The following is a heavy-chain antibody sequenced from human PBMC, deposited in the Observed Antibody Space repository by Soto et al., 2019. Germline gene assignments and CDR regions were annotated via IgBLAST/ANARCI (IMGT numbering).Heavy chain of an antibody. CDR1: GFTFSSYG. J-gene: IGHJ4*02. CDR3: ARDVQYYGSGSDY. Sequence: GGSLRLSCAASGFTFSSYGMHWVRQAPGKGLEWVAVIWYDGSNKYYADSVKGRFTISRDNSKNTLYLQMNSLRAEDTAVYYCARDVQYYGSGSDYWGQGTLVTVSS. V-gene: IGHV3-33*01. D-gene: IGHD3-10*01. CDR2: IWYDGSNK.